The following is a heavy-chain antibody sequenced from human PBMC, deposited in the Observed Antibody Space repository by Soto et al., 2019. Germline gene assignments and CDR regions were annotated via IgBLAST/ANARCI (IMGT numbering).Heavy chain of an antibody. D-gene: IGHD3-16*02. CDR3: ASVVIFFYIWGSYRYPEAPFDY. CDR2: IKQDGSEK. V-gene: IGHV3-7*01. J-gene: IGHJ4*02. CDR1: GFTFSSYW. Sequence: GGSLRLSCAASGFTFSSYWMSWVRQAPGKGLEWVANIKQDGSEKYYVDSVKGRFTISRDNAKNSLYLQMNSLRAEDTDVYYRASVVIFFYIWGSYRYPEAPFDYWGQGPLVTVSS.